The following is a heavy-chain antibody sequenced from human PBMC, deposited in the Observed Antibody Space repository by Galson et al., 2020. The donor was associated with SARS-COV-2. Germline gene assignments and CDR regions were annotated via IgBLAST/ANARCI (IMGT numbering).Heavy chain of an antibody. CDR3: ARGPAYYYDSSGHYTRPSVHFQH. Sequence: SQTLSLTCTVSGGSISRSSSYWGWIRQPPGKGLEWIGGFYYSGNTHYNPSLKSRVTISVDKSKNQFSLKLTSVTAADTAVYYCARGPAYYYDSSGHYTRPSVHFQHWGQGTLVTVSS. V-gene: IGHV4-39*07. CDR1: GGSISRSSSY. D-gene: IGHD3-22*01. CDR2: FYYSGNT. J-gene: IGHJ1*01.